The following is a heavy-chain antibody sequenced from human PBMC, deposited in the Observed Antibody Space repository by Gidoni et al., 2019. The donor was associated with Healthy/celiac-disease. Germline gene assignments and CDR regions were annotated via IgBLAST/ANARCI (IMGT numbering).Heavy chain of an antibody. CDR3: AKGAYSSSWYNLDY. CDR1: GFTFDDYA. CDR2: ISWNSGSI. J-gene: IGHJ4*02. V-gene: IGHV3-9*01. Sequence: EVQLVESGGGLVPPGRSLRLSCAASGFTFDDYAMHWVRQAPGKGLGWVSGISWNSGSIGYADSVKGRFTISRDNAKNSLYLQMNSLRAEDTALYYCAKGAYSSSWYNLDYWGQGTLVTVSS. D-gene: IGHD6-13*01.